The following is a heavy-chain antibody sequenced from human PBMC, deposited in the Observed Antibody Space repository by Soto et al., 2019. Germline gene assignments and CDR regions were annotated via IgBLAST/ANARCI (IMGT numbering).Heavy chain of an antibody. Sequence: ASVKVSCKASGYTFTSYGISCVRQAPEQGLEWMGWISAYNGNTNYAQKLQGRVTMTTDTSTSTAYMELRSLRSDDTAVYYCARALRRTTEDYGMDVWGQGTTVTVSS. CDR1: GYTFTSYG. CDR2: ISAYNGNT. V-gene: IGHV1-18*01. J-gene: IGHJ6*02. CDR3: ARALRRTTEDYGMDV. D-gene: IGHD1-7*01.